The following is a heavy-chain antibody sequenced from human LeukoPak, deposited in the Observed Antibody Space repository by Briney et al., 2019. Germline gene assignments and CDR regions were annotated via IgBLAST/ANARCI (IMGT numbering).Heavy chain of an antibody. CDR3: ARVDTAMDTYNWFDP. D-gene: IGHD5-18*01. V-gene: IGHV1-18*01. CDR1: GYTFTSYG. Sequence: GASVKVSCKASGYTFTSYGISWVRQAPGQGLEWMGWISAYNGNTNYAQKLQGRVTMTTDTSTSTAYMELRSLRSDDTAVYYCARVDTAMDTYNWFDPWGQGTLVTVSS. J-gene: IGHJ5*02. CDR2: ISAYNGNT.